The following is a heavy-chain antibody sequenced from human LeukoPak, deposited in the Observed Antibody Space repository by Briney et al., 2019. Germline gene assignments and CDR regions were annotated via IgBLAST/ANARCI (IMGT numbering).Heavy chain of an antibody. J-gene: IGHJ4*02. V-gene: IGHV3-23*01. CDR1: GFTFSSYD. CDR2: ISGSGGST. CDR3: AKKGVRDIVVVPAAMSYFDY. D-gene: IGHD2-2*01. Sequence: GGSLRLSCVVSGFTFSSYDMSWVRQAPGKGLEWVSAISGSGGSTYYADSVKGRFTISRDNSKNTLYLQMNSLRAEDTAVYYCAKKGVRDIVVVPAAMSYFDYWGQGTLVTVSS.